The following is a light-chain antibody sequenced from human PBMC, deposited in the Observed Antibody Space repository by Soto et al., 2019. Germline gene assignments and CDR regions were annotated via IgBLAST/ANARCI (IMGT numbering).Light chain of an antibody. Sequence: DVQMTQSPYSLSASVGDRVTNTCRASQSVTTYLNWYQQKAGKAPKLLIFAASSLQSGVPSRFSGSGSGSDFTLTITSLHPDDFATHYCQQMFSVPYTFGQGTKL. J-gene: IGKJ2*01. V-gene: IGKV1-39*01. CDR2: AAS. CDR3: QQMFSVPYT. CDR1: QSVTTY.